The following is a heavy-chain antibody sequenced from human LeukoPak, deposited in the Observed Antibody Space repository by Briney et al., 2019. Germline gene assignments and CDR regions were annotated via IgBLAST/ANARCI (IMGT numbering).Heavy chain of an antibody. Sequence: QSEGSLRLSCAASGYSFSTYGMHWVRQAPGKGLVWVSRINSDGSTTSYAESVKGRFTISRDNAKNTLYLQMNSLRAEDTAVYYCARLRVSSGYYSDYWGQGTLVTVSS. D-gene: IGHD3-22*01. CDR2: INSDGSTT. J-gene: IGHJ4*02. CDR1: GYSFSTYG. CDR3: ARLRVSSGYYSDY. V-gene: IGHV3-74*01.